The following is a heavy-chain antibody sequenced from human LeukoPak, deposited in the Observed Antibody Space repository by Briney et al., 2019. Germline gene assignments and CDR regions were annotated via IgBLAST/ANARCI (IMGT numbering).Heavy chain of an antibody. D-gene: IGHD3-3*01. CDR2: ISDTGGRT. V-gene: IGHV3-23*01. CDR1: GSTFSDSA. J-gene: IGHJ5*02. Sequence: GGSLRLSCAASGSTFSDSAVSWVRHSPGEGLKWVSSISDTGGRTYYADSVKGRFTITRDNSRNTVNLQMNSLRAGDTARYYCAKGGQDFDFWRFDLWGQGILAIVSS. CDR3: AKGGQDFDFWRFDL.